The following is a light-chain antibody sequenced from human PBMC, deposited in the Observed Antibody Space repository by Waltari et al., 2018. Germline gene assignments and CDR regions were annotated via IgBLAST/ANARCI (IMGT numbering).Light chain of an antibody. J-gene: IGLJ2*01. CDR2: EVA. V-gene: IGLV2-8*01. Sequence: QSALTQPPSASGSPGQSVTISCTGTSSDVGAYNYVSWYQQHPGKAPQLMIYEVAKRPSGVPDRFAGSKSGNTASLTVSGLQAEDEADYYCSSYADNTWIFGGGTKLTVL. CDR1: SSDVGAYNY. CDR3: SSYADNTWI.